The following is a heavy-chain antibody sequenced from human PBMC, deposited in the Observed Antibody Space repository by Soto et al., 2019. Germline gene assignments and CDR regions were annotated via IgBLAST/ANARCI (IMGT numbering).Heavy chain of an antibody. CDR1: GFTFSSYA. V-gene: IGHV3-23*01. Sequence: PWGSLRLSCAASGFTFSSYAMSWVRQAPGKGLEWVSAISGSGGSTYYADSVKGRFTISRDNSKNTLYLQMNSLRAEDTAVYYCANTVTDYYYGMDVWGQGTTVTVSS. D-gene: IGHD4-17*01. CDR2: ISGSGGST. J-gene: IGHJ6*02. CDR3: ANTVTDYYYGMDV.